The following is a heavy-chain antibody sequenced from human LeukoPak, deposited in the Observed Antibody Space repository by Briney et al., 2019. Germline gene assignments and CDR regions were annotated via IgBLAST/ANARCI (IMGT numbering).Heavy chain of an antibody. CDR3: ASLDTAKQPLANH. Sequence: GGSLRLSCVASGLTVSNHWMSWVRQAPGKGLEWVANIREERGQEYYVDSVKGRFTVSKNSAKNSLYLQMNTLRVEDTAMYYCASLDTAKQPLANHWGQGTLVTVSS. V-gene: IGHV3-7*03. J-gene: IGHJ5*02. D-gene: IGHD5-18*01. CDR1: GLTVSNHW. CDR2: IREERGQE.